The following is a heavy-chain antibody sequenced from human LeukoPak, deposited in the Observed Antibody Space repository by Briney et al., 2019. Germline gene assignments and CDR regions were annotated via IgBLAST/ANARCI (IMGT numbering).Heavy chain of an antibody. D-gene: IGHD2-2*02. J-gene: IGHJ4*02. CDR2: INSNSGAT. CDR1: GYTFINYQ. CDR3: TRTWWTEACSSSSCFTPDFDY. V-gene: IGHV1-2*06. Sequence: ASVPVSCRTSGYTFINYQIHWVRQAPDQGLEWMGRINSNSGATVFAQKFQGRVTMTRDTSINTVYMELSSLEFDDTAVYYCTRTWWTEACSSSSCFTPDFDYWGQGTPVTVSS.